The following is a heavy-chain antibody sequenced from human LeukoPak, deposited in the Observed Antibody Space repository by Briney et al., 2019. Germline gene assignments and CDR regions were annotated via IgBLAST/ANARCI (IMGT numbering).Heavy chain of an antibody. D-gene: IGHD2-15*01. Sequence: ASVKVSCKASGYTFTSYYMHWVRQAPGRGLEWMGIINPSGGSTSYAQKFQGRVTMTRDTSTSTVYMELSSLRSEDTAVYYCARGFGYCSGGSCYSDYWGQGTLVTVSS. CDR1: GYTFTSYY. V-gene: IGHV1-46*01. CDR3: ARGFGYCSGGSCYSDY. J-gene: IGHJ4*02. CDR2: INPSGGST.